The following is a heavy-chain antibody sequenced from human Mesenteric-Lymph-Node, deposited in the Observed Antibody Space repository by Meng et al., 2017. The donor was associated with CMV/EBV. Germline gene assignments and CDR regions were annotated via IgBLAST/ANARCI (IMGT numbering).Heavy chain of an antibody. Sequence: GESLKISCAVSGLTFSCYWWHWVRQAPGKGLEWVAVISYDGSNKYYADPVKGRFTIPRDNSKNPLFLQMNSLRAEDTAVYYCTRVPLHPCSLGQHWGQGTLVTVSS. J-gene: IGHJ1*01. D-gene: IGHD1-26*01. CDR2: ISYDGSNK. V-gene: IGHV3-30-3*01. CDR3: TRVPLHPCSLGQH. CDR1: GLTFSCYW.